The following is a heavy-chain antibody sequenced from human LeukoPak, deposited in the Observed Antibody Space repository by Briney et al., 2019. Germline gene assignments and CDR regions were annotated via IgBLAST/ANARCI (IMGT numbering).Heavy chain of an antibody. D-gene: IGHD3-22*01. J-gene: IGHJ3*02. V-gene: IGHV3-48*04. CDR1: GFTFSSYS. CDR2: ISSSGSTI. Sequence: GGSLRLSCAASGFTFSSYSMSWVRQAPGKGLEWVSYISSSGSTIYYADSVKGRFTISRDNAKNSLYLQMNSLRAEDTAVYYCAKGIVVVTLGAFDIWGQGTMVTVSS. CDR3: AKGIVVVTLGAFDI.